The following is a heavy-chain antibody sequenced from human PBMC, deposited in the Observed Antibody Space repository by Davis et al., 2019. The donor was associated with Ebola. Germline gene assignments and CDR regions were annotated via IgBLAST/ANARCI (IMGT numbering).Heavy chain of an antibody. Sequence: GGSLRLSCAASGFTFSTHAMNWVRQAPGKGLEWVSSISGSGLSTYYADSVKGRFPISRDNSENTLSLQMNSLRAEDTAIYYCANGNYDSSGYWGYWFDPWGQGTLVTVSS. CDR2: ISGSGLST. J-gene: IGHJ5*02. V-gene: IGHV3-23*01. CDR1: GFTFSTHA. D-gene: IGHD3-22*01. CDR3: ANGNYDSSGYWGYWFDP.